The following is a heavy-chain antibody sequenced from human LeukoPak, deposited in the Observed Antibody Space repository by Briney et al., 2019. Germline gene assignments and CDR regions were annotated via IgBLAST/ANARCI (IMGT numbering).Heavy chain of an antibody. Sequence: SETLSLTCDVHGGSLNAYYWTWIRQSPGRGLEWIGDIDHNGYTSYNPSLKSRVTISVDTSKKQFFLKLTSMTAADTAVYYCARDRASTYGWGQGILVTVSS. J-gene: IGHJ4*02. CDR3: ARDRASTYG. V-gene: IGHV4-34*01. CDR2: IDHNGYT. D-gene: IGHD5-18*01. CDR1: GGSLNAYY.